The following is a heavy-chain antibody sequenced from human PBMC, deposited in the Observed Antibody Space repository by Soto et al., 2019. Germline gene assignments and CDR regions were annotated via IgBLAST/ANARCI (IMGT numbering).Heavy chain of an antibody. D-gene: IGHD1-7*01. CDR2: IIPIFGTA. V-gene: IGHV1-69*13. CDR3: AREVTGTTCWFDP. CDR1: GGTFSSYA. Sequence: ASVKVSCKASGGTFSSYAISWVRQAPGQGLEWMGGIIPIFGTANYAQKFQGRVTITADESTSTAYMELSSLRSEDTAVYYCAREVTGTTCWFDPWGQGTLVTVSS. J-gene: IGHJ5*02.